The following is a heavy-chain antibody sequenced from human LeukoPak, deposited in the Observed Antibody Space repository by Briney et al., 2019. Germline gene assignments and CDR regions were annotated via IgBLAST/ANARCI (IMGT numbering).Heavy chain of an antibody. CDR1: GYTLTDYY. V-gene: IGHV1-2*04. CDR3: AREGASVRHCSGGNCYSGAAD. D-gene: IGHD2-15*01. Sequence: ASVKVSCKASGYTLTDYYIHWVRQAPGQGPEWMGWINPNNGDTKCARKFQGWVTMTRDTSLSTAYMQLSNLTSDDTAVYYCAREGASVRHCSGGNCYSGAADWGQGTLVTVSS. CDR2: INPNNGDT. J-gene: IGHJ4*02.